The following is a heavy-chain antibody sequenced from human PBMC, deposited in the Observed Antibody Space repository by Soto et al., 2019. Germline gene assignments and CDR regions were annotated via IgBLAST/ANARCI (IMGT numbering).Heavy chain of an antibody. CDR2: VYDTWST. D-gene: IGHD3-10*01. Sequence: QVQVQQSGPGLVKPSETLSLTCTVSSGPSKSHNWGWIRQPPGRGLEWIGYVYDTWSTSYNPSLKRRVPVSADTSTNRISLTLRFVTAADTAVYYCVRQGIGFLHGLVDVWGQGTTVIVSS. V-gene: IGHV4-59*08. CDR3: VRQGIGFLHGLVDV. J-gene: IGHJ6*01. CDR1: SGPSKSHN.